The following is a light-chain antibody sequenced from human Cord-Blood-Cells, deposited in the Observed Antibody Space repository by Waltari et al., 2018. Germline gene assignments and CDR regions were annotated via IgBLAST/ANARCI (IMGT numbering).Light chain of an antibody. V-gene: IGKV3-20*01. CDR3: QQYGSVYT. Sequence: SQSVSSSYLAWYQQKPGQAPRLLIYGASSRATGIPDRFSGSGSGTDFTLTISRLEPEDFAVYYCQQYGSVYTFGQGTKLEIK. CDR1: QSVSSSY. J-gene: IGKJ2*01. CDR2: GAS.